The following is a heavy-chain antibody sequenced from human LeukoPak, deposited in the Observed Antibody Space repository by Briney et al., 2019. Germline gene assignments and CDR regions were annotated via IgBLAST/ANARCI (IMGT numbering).Heavy chain of an antibody. V-gene: IGHV3-7*01. CDR2: ILPDGSQK. D-gene: IGHD2-2*01. Sequence: GGSLRLSCTVSTFTFNKAWMTWVRQAPGKGLEWLANILPDGSQKYYVDSVKGRFTISRDNPKNSLYLQINSLRADDTAVYYCGRLAHNAWYAIDFWGQGTLVTVSS. CDR3: GRLAHNAWYAIDF. CDR1: TFTFNKAW. J-gene: IGHJ4*02.